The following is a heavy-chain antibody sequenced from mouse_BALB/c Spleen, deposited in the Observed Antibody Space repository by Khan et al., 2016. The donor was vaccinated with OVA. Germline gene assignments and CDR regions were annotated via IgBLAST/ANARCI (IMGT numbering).Heavy chain of an antibody. J-gene: IGHJ3*01. Sequence: EVQLLETGGGLVQPGGSLKLSCATSGFTFSDYYMYWVRQTPEKRLEWVAYISNRDDTTYYPDTVRGRFTISRDNAKNTLYLQMSRLKSEDTAMYHCASGGDDGGLAYWGQGTLVTVSA. D-gene: IGHD2-3*01. CDR2: ISNRDDTT. CDR1: GFTFSDYY. V-gene: IGHV5-12*02. CDR3: ASGGDDGGLAY.